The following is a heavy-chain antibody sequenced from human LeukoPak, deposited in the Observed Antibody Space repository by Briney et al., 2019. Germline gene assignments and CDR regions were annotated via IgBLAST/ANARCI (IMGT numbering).Heavy chain of an antibody. CDR2: INGGGVNT. CDR3: AKLLWFGELFDY. Sequence: GGSLRLSCAASGFTFSSYAMSWVRQARGKGLEWVSTINGGGVNTHYADSVGGRFTISRDNSKNTLYLQMNSLRAEDTAVYYCAKLLWFGELFDYWGQGTLVTVSS. J-gene: IGHJ4*02. D-gene: IGHD3-10*01. V-gene: IGHV3-23*01. CDR1: GFTFSSYA.